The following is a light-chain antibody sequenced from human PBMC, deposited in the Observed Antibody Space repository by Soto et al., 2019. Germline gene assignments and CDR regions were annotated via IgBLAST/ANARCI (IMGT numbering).Light chain of an antibody. J-gene: IGKJ4*01. CDR2: VES. Sequence: EIVLTQSPATLSLSPGERATLSCRASQSVSSYLAWYQQNPGQAPRLLIYVESNRATGIPARFSGTGSGTDFTLTISSLEPEDFAVYYCQQRSNWPPTFSGGTKVEIK. CDR3: QQRSNWPPT. V-gene: IGKV3-11*01. CDR1: QSVSSY.